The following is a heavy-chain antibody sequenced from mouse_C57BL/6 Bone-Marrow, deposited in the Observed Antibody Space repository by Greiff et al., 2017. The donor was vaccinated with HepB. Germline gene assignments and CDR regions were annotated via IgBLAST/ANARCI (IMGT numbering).Heavy chain of an antibody. CDR2: IYPRDGST. V-gene: IGHV1-78*01. Sequence: VKLMESDAELVKPGASVKISCKVSGYTFTDHTIHWMKQRPEQGLEWIGYIYPRDGSTKYNEKFKGKATLTADKSSSTAYMQLNSLTSEDSAVYFCARPAYYSNLGFAYWGQGTLVTVSA. D-gene: IGHD2-5*01. J-gene: IGHJ3*01. CDR1: GYTFTDHT. CDR3: ARPAYYSNLGFAY.